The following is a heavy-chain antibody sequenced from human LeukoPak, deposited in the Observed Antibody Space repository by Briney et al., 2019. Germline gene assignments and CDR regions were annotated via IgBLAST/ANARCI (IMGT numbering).Heavy chain of an antibody. CDR1: GFTFSSYS. Sequence: GGSLRLSCAASGFTFSSYSMNWVRQAPGKGLEWVSSISSSSSYIYYADSVKGRFTISRDNAKNSLYLQMNSLRAGDTAVYYCARDAGPYYDFWSGYNPFDYWGQGTLVTVSS. D-gene: IGHD3-3*01. J-gene: IGHJ4*02. CDR2: ISSSSSYI. V-gene: IGHV3-21*01. CDR3: ARDAGPYYDFWSGYNPFDY.